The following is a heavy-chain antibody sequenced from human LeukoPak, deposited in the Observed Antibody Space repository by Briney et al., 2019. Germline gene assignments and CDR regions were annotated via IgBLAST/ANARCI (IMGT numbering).Heavy chain of an antibody. CDR3: ATERFGPNWNYPTLPLT. CDR2: FDPEDGET. D-gene: IGHD1-7*01. V-gene: IGHV1-24*01. Sequence: ASVKVSCKISGYTLTELSMHWVRQAPGKGLEWMGGFDPEDGETIYAQKFQGRVTMTEDTSTDTAYMELSSLRSEDTAVYYCATERFGPNWNYPTLPLTWGQGTLVTVSS. CDR1: GYTLTELS. J-gene: IGHJ4*02.